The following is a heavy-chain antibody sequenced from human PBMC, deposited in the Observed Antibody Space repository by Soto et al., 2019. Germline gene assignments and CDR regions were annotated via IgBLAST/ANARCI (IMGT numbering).Heavy chain of an antibody. CDR3: VRKTGTTFLGSFFDH. J-gene: IGHJ4*02. Sequence: SETLSLTCTFSGVSITSGDNYWSWIRQPPGKGLEWIGYIFYIGNAYYNPSLQSRVTISVDTSRNQFSLRLTSVTAADTAVYYCVRKTGTTFLGSFFDHWGQGTLVTVSS. CDR2: IFYIGNA. CDR1: GVSITSGDNY. D-gene: IGHD1-7*01. V-gene: IGHV4-30-4*01.